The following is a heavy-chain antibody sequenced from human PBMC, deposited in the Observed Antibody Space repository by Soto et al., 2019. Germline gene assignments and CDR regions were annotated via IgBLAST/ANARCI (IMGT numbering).Heavy chain of an antibody. CDR3: ARDHRIGSGSHFYGMDV. D-gene: IGHD3-10*01. Sequence: QVQLVESGGGVVQPGRSLRLSCAASGFTFSSYGMHWVRQAPGKGLEWVAVIWYDGSNKYYADSVKGRFTISRDNSKNTLYLQMNSLRAEDTAVYYCARDHRIGSGSHFYGMDVRGQGTTVTVSS. V-gene: IGHV3-33*01. CDR2: IWYDGSNK. CDR1: GFTFSSYG. J-gene: IGHJ6*02.